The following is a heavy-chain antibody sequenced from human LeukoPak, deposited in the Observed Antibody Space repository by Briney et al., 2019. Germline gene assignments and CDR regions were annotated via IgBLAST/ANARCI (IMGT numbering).Heavy chain of an antibody. Sequence: ASVTVSCKASGYTFTSYGISWVRQAPGQGLEWMGWISAYNGNTNYAQKLQGRVTITTDTSTSTAYMELRSLRSDDTAVYYCARVGIVGATNDFDYWGQGTLVTVSS. D-gene: IGHD1-26*01. CDR1: GYTFTSYG. CDR3: ARVGIVGATNDFDY. CDR2: ISAYNGNT. V-gene: IGHV1-18*01. J-gene: IGHJ4*02.